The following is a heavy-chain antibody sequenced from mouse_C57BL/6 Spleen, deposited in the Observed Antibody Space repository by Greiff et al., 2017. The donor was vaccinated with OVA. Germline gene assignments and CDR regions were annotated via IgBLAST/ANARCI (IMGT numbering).Heavy chain of an antibody. CDR2: IDPETGGT. V-gene: IGHV1-15*01. D-gene: IGHD3-2*02. CDR3: TRGGSSGYGWFAY. CDR1: GYTFTDYE. J-gene: IGHJ3*01. Sequence: QVQLQQSGAELVRPGASVTLSCKASGYTFTDYEMHWVKQTPVHGLEWIGAIDPETGGTAYNQKFKGKAILTADKSSSTAYMELRSLTSEDSAVYYGTRGGSSGYGWFAYWGQGTLVTVSA.